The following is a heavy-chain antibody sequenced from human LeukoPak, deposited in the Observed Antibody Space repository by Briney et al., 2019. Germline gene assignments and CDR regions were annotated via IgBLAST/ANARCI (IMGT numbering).Heavy chain of an antibody. CDR2: ISGSGGSR. CDR1: AFTFSYYA. J-gene: IGHJ4*02. D-gene: IGHD3-22*01. Sequence: WGSLRLSCTASAFTFSYYAMGWVRQAPGKGLEWVSTISGSGGSRYYADSVEGRFTISRDNSEDTLYLQMNSLRAEDTAVYYCAMDPREDSNGYYYFGYFGYWGQGTLVTVSS. V-gene: IGHV3-23*01. CDR3: AMDPREDSNGYYYFGYFGY.